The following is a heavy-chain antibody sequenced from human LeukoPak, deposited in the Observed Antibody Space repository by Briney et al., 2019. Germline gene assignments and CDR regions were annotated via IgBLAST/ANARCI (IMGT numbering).Heavy chain of an antibody. J-gene: IGHJ4*02. CDR3: ARLGAGPTYYDFWSGYSSFYFDY. D-gene: IGHD3-3*01. CDR2: ISSSGNT. V-gene: IGHV4-39*02. Sequence: SETLSLTCIVSGGSTSGGNYYWGWIRRPPGKGLEWIGGISSSGNTYYNPSLKSRITISIDTSKNHFSLKLSSVTAADTAVYYCARLGAGPTYYDFWSGYSSFYFDYWGQGTLVTVSS. CDR1: GGSTSGGNYY.